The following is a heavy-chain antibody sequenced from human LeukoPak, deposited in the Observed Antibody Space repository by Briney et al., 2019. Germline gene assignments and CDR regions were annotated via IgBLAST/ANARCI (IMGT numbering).Heavy chain of an antibody. V-gene: IGHV4-4*09. CDR1: GGSISSYY. J-gene: IGHJ3*02. D-gene: IGHD2-2*01. CDR2: IYASGST. CDR3: ARHGRYCSSTSCLTLDAFDI. Sequence: KASETLSLTCTVSGGSISSYYWSWIRQPPGKGLEWIGYIYASGSTNYNPSLKSRVTISVDTSKNQFSLKLSSVTAADTAVYYCARHGRYCSSTSCLTLDAFDIWGQGTMVTVSS.